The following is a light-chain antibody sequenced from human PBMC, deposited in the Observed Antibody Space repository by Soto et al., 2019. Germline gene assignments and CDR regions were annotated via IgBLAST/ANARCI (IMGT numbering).Light chain of an antibody. Sequence: EIVMTQSPATLSVSPGERATLSCRASQSVNIYLAWYQQKPGQAPRLLIFGASYRATGIPARFSGSGSGTEFNLTISSLQSEDFAVYYCQQRSNWPPITFGGGTKVDI. CDR3: QQRSNWPPIT. V-gene: IGKV3D-15*01. CDR2: GAS. J-gene: IGKJ4*01. CDR1: QSVNIY.